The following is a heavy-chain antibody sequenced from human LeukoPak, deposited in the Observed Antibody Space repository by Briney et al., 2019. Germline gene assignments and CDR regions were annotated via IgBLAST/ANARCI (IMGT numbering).Heavy chain of an antibody. V-gene: IGHV3-21*01. CDR3: ARALKTLYLDY. Sequence: GGSLRLSCAASGFTFSSYSMNWVRQAPGKGLEWVSSISSSSSYIYYADSVKGRFTISRNNSKNTLYLQMNSLRAEDTAVYYCARALKTLYLDYWGQGTLVTVSS. CDR1: GFTFSSYS. CDR2: ISSSSSYI. D-gene: IGHD2/OR15-2a*01. J-gene: IGHJ4*02.